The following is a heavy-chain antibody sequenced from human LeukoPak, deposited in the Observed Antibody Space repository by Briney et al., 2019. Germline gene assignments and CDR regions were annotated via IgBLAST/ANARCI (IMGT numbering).Heavy chain of an antibody. D-gene: IGHD6-19*01. CDR2: INSDGSST. J-gene: IGHJ6*03. V-gene: IGHV3-74*01. CDR3: ASRGYSSGWYYYYYYMDV. CDR1: GFTFSSYW. Sequence: PGGSLRLSCAASGFTFSSYWMHWVRQAPVKGLVWVSRINSDGSSTSYADSVKGRFTISRDNAKNTLYLQMNSLRAEDTAVYYCASRGYSSGWYYYYYYMDVWGKGTTVTVSS.